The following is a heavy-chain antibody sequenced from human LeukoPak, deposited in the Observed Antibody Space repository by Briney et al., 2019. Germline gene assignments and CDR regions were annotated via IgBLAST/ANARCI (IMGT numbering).Heavy chain of an antibody. V-gene: IGHV3-21*01. CDR2: ISSSSSYI. CDR1: GFTFSSYS. Sequence: GGSLRLSCAASGFTFSSYSVNWVRQAPGKGLEWVSSISSSSSYIYYADSVKGRFTISRDNAKNSLYLQMNSLRAEDTAVYYCERDGNVLLWFGELLSPYYYYGMDVWGQGTTVTVSS. CDR3: ERDGNVLLWFGELLSPYYYYGMDV. D-gene: IGHD3-10*01. J-gene: IGHJ6*02.